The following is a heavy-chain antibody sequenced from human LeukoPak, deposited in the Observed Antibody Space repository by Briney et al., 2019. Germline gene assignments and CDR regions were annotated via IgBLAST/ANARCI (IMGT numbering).Heavy chain of an antibody. CDR1: GFSFSRYW. CDR2: IKPDGSEI. V-gene: IGHV3-7*03. D-gene: IGHD3-10*01. CDR3: ARDRHYYGSGSYYFLDY. Sequence: GGSLRLSCEASGFSFSRYWMSWVRQAPLRGLEWVANIKPDGSEIYYVDSVKGRFTISRDNAKNAVYLHMNSLRPEDTALYYCARDRHYYGSGSYYFLDYWGQGTLVTVSS. J-gene: IGHJ4*02.